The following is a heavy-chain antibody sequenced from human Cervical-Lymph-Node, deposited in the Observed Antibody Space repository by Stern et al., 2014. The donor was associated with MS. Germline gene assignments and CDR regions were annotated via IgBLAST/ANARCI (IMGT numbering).Heavy chain of an antibody. J-gene: IGHJ2*01. CDR3: VKDRASAYWYFDL. CDR2: IGWDCGSL. Sequence: EVHLVESGGGFVKPGRSLRLSCAASGFTFRGYVMHWVRQAPGQGLAWISCIGWDCGSLGYADSVKGRFTISRDNSKDSLYLQMDSLRAEDTALYYCVKDRASAYWYFDLWGRGTLVTVSS. V-gene: IGHV3-9*01. CDR1: GFTFRGYV.